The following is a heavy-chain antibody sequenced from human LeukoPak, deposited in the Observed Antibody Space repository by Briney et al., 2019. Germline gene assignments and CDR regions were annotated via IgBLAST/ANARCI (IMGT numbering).Heavy chain of an antibody. CDR2: IYPGGNT. J-gene: IGHJ4*02. CDR1: GFTVSSNY. Sequence: GGSLRLSCAASGFTVSSNYMSWVRQAPGKGLEWVSIIYPGGNTYYADSVKGRFTIPRDYSKNTLYLQMNILRAEDTALYYCARENTASGWCFIDYWGQGTLVTVSS. D-gene: IGHD6-19*01. CDR3: ARENTASGWCFIDY. V-gene: IGHV3-66*01.